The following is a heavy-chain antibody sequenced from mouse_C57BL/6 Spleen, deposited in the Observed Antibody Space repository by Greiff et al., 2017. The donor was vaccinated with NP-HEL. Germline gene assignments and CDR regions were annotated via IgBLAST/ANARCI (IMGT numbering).Heavy chain of an antibody. CDR1: GYTFTSYT. D-gene: IGHD1-1*01. V-gene: IGHV1-4*01. J-gene: IGHJ3*01. CDR3: ARGFITTVVEGFAY. Sequence: VQLQQSGAELARPGASVKMSCKASGYTFTSYTMHWVKQRPGQGLEWIGYINPSSGYTKYNQKFKDKATLTADKSSSTAYMQLSSLTSEDSAVYYCARGFITTVVEGFAYWGQGTLVTVSA. CDR2: INPSSGYT.